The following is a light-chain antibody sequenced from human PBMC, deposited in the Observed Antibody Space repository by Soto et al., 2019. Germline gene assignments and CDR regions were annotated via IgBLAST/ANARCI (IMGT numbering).Light chain of an antibody. Sequence: PGETATLRCRASQSVSSSYLAWYQQKPGQAPRLVIYGASSRATGIPDRFSGSESGTDFTLTISRLETEDLAVYSGQQYGSSPLTFGGGTKVDIK. V-gene: IGKV3-20*01. CDR2: GAS. CDR1: QSVSSSY. CDR3: QQYGSSPLT. J-gene: IGKJ4*01.